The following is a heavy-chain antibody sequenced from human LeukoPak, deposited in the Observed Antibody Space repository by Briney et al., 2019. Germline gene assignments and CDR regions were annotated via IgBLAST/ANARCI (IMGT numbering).Heavy chain of an antibody. Sequence: PGGSLRLSCAASGFTFDDYGMSWVRQVPGKGLEWVSGINWNGGSTGYADSVKGRFTISRDNAKNSLYLQMNSLRAEDTALYYCARDGAHYYDSSERGAFDIWGQGTMVTVSS. CDR2: INWNGGST. D-gene: IGHD3-22*01. CDR1: GFTFDDYG. CDR3: ARDGAHYYDSSERGAFDI. J-gene: IGHJ3*02. V-gene: IGHV3-20*04.